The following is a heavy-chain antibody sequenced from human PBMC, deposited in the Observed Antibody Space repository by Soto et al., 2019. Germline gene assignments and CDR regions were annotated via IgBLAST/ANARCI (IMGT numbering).Heavy chain of an antibody. CDR1: GGSISSGGYY. D-gene: IGHD3-3*02. J-gene: IGHJ3*02. V-gene: IGHV4-31*03. CDR2: IYYRGRT. Sequence: QVQLQESGPGLVKPSQTLSLTCTVSGGSISSGGYYWSWIRQHPGKAREWIGYIYYRGRTYYNPSLKSRVTISVHTSKNQFSLKLSSVTDADTAVYYCGRELGLSAFDIWGPGTMVTVSS. CDR3: GRELGLSAFDI.